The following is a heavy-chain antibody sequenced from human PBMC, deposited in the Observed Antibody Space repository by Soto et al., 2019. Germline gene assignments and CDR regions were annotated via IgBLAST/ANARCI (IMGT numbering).Heavy chain of an antibody. CDR3: ARLPDIVVVPAASDYYGMDV. D-gene: IGHD2-2*01. CDR2: IYPGDSDT. V-gene: IGHV5-51*01. CDR1: GYSFTIYW. J-gene: IGHJ6*02. Sequence: HGESLKIACKGSGYSFTIYWIGWVRQMPGKGLEWMGIIYPGDSDTRYSPSFQGQVTISADKSISTAYLQWSSLKASDTAMYYCARLPDIVVVPAASDYYGMDVWGQGTTVTVSS.